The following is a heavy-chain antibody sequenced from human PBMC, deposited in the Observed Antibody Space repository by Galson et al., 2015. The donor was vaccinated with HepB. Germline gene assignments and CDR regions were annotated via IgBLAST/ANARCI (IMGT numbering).Heavy chain of an antibody. Sequence: SVKVSCKASGYTFTSYDINWVRQATGQGLEWMGWMNPNSGNTGYAQKFQGRVTMTRNTSISTAYMELSSLRSEDTAVYYCAREVSLRYCSSTSCPEYYYYYGMDVWGQGTTVTVSS. J-gene: IGHJ6*02. D-gene: IGHD2-2*01. CDR1: GYTFTSYD. CDR3: AREVSLRYCSSTSCPEYYYYYGMDV. V-gene: IGHV1-8*01. CDR2: MNPNSGNT.